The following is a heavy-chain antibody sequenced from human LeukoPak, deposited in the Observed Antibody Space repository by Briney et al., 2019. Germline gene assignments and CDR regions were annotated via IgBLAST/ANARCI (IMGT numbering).Heavy chain of an antibody. CDR1: GLAVSSNY. CDR3: ARGRRDGYSPYWYFDL. D-gene: IGHD5-24*01. Sequence: GGSLRLSCAASGLAVSSNYMGWVRQAPGKGLEWVSIIYNADTTYYADSVKGRFTISRDNSKNTLYLQLNSLRAEDTAVYYCARGRRDGYSPYWYFDLWGRGTLVTVS. V-gene: IGHV3-66*01. J-gene: IGHJ2*01. CDR2: IYNADTT.